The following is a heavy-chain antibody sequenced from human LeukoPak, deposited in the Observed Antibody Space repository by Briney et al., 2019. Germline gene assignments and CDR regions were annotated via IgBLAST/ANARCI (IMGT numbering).Heavy chain of an antibody. CDR1: GFTFSSYW. V-gene: IGHV3-74*01. Sequence: GGSLRLSCAASGFTFSSYWMHWVRQAPGKGLVWVSRINSDGSSTSYADSVKGRFTISRDNAKNTLYLQMNSLRAEDTAVYYCARVGIAVAEYDYWGQGTLVTVSS. CDR2: INSDGSST. CDR3: ARVGIAVAEYDY. D-gene: IGHD6-19*01. J-gene: IGHJ4*02.